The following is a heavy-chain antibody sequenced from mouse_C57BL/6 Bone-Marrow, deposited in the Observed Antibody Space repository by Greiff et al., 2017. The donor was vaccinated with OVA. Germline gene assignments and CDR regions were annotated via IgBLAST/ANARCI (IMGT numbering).Heavy chain of an antibody. Sequence: EVMLVESGGGLVKPGGSLELSCAASGFTFSDYGMHWVRQAPEKGLEWVAYISSGSSTIYYADTVKGRFTISRDNAKNTLFLQMTSLRSEDTAMYYCARRHDYDGYWYFDVWGTGTTVTVSS. V-gene: IGHV5-17*01. D-gene: IGHD2-4*01. CDR3: ARRHDYDGYWYFDV. CDR2: ISSGSSTI. J-gene: IGHJ1*03. CDR1: GFTFSDYG.